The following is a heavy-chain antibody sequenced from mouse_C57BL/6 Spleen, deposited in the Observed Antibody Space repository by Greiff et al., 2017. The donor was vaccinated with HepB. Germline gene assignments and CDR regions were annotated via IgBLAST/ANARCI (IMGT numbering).Heavy chain of an antibody. Sequence: VKQRPGQGLEWIGRIHPSDSDTNYNQKFKGKATLTVDKSSSTAYMQLSSLTSEDSAVYYCAMRGNDYWGQGTTLTVSS. CDR3: AMRGNDY. D-gene: IGHD2-1*01. V-gene: IGHV1-74*01. CDR2: IHPSDSDT. J-gene: IGHJ2*01.